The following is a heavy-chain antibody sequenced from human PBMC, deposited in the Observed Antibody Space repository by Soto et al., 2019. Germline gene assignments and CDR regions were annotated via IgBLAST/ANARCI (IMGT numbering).Heavy chain of an antibody. CDR3: ARDGANVWYGY. Sequence: PSESLSLTCTASGGSISNYYLSWVRQPPGKGLEWIGYIYYSGSTNYNPSLKSRVTISVDTSKNQFSLKLSSVTAADTAVYYCARDGANVWYGYWGQGTLVTVSS. CDR2: IYYSGST. D-gene: IGHD6-13*01. CDR1: GGSISNYY. V-gene: IGHV4-59*01. J-gene: IGHJ4*02.